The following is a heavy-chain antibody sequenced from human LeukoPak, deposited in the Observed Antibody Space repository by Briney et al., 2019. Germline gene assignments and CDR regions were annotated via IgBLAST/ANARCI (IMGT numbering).Heavy chain of an antibody. CDR1: GFTFSSYS. Sequence: GGSLRLSCAASGFTFSSYSMNWVRQAPGKGLEWVSSISSSSSYIYYADSVKGRFTISRNNAKNSLYLQMNSLRAEDTAVYYCARGENNYGYYYFDYWGQGTLVTVSS. CDR3: ARGENNYGYYYFDY. D-gene: IGHD5-18*01. CDR2: ISSSSSYI. J-gene: IGHJ4*02. V-gene: IGHV3-21*01.